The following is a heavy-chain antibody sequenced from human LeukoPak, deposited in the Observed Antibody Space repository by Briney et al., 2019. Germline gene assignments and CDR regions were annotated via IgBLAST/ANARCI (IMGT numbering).Heavy chain of an antibody. D-gene: IGHD6-13*01. CDR1: EFTFSSYW. CDR2: IKQDGSEK. Sequence: GGSLRLSCAASEFTFSSYWMSWVRQAPGKGLEWVANIKQDGSEKYYVDSVKGRFTISRDNAKNSLYLQMNSLRAEDTAVYYCARDPDEPPGIAAAGTPDYWGQGTLVTVSS. J-gene: IGHJ4*02. V-gene: IGHV3-7*01. CDR3: ARDPDEPPGIAAAGTPDY.